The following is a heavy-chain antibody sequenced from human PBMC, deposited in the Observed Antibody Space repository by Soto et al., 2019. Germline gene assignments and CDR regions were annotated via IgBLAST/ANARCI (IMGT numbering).Heavy chain of an antibody. CDR3: ARDPPTGTTLDWADS. J-gene: IGHJ4*02. CDR2: ISSSGSFM. D-gene: IGHD1-7*01. V-gene: IGHV3-21*01. Sequence: GSLRLSCAASGFSSSSDSMGWVRQAPGKGLEWVSSISSSGSFMNYADSVKGRFTISRDNAKNSLYLQMSGLKDEDTAVYYCARDPPTGTTLDWADSWGQGTLVTVSS. CDR1: GFSSSSDS.